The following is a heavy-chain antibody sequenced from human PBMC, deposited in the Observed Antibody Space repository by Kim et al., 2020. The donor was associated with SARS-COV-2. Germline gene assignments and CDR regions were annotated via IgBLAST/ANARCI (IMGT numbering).Heavy chain of an antibody. CDR2: IYYSGST. CDR1: GGSISSGGYY. J-gene: IGHJ6*02. Sequence: SETLSLTCTVSGGSISSGGYYWSWIRQHPGKGLEWIGYIYYSGSTYYNPSLKSRVTISVDTSKNQFSLKLSSVTAADTAVYYCASSLARSGNFDSSGYYAFYYYYYGMDVWGQGTTVTVSS. CDR3: ASSLARSGNFDSSGYYAFYYYYYGMDV. V-gene: IGHV4-31*03. D-gene: IGHD3-22*01.